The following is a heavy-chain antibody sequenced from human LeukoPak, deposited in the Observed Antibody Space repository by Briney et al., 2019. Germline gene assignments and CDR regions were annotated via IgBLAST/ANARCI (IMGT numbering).Heavy chain of an antibody. Sequence: QPGGSLRLSCAASGFTFSSYAMTWVRQAPGKGLEWVSAISGSGGSTYYADSVKGRFTISRDNSKNTLYLQMNSLRAEDTAVYYCAKIPLPWDIVVVPAARVGYWGQGTLVTVSS. CDR1: GFTFSSYA. D-gene: IGHD2-2*01. CDR3: AKIPLPWDIVVVPAARVGY. J-gene: IGHJ4*02. V-gene: IGHV3-23*01. CDR2: ISGSGGST.